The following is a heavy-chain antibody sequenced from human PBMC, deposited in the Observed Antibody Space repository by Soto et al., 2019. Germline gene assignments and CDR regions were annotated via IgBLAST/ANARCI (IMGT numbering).Heavy chain of an antibody. D-gene: IGHD3-22*01. J-gene: IGHJ4*02. CDR3: ARDMGIYYYDSSGYLGY. V-gene: IGHV1-69*13. CDR1: GGTFSSYA. Sequence: GASVKVSCKASGGTFSSYAISWVRQAPGQGLEWMGGVIPIFGTANYAQKFQGRVTITADESTSTAYMELSSLRSEDTAVYYCARDMGIYYYDSSGYLGYWGQGTLVTVSS. CDR2: VIPIFGTA.